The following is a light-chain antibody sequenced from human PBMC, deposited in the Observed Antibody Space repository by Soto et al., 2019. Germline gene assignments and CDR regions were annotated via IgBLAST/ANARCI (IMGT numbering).Light chain of an antibody. J-gene: IGKJ5*01. Sequence: EIVMTQSPATLSVSPGERATLSCRASQSISSKLGWYQQRPGQAPRLLIYGASPRATGIPARFSGSWSGTEVTITISSLQSADSAVYYWQQYNSWTTITFGQGTRLEIK. V-gene: IGKV3-15*01. CDR2: GAS. CDR1: QSISSK. CDR3: QQYNSWTTIT.